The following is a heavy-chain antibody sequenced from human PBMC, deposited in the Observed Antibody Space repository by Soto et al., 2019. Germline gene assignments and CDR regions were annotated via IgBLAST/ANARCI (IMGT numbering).Heavy chain of an antibody. J-gene: IGHJ4*02. Sequence: ASVKVSCKXSGFTFTGYYMHWVRQAPGQGLEWMGWINPNSGGTNYAQKFRGRVTMTRDTSISTAYMELSRLRSDDTAMYYCARIIVGATGVFDYWGQGTLVTVSS. D-gene: IGHD1-26*01. CDR2: INPNSGGT. V-gene: IGHV1-2*02. CDR3: ARIIVGATGVFDY. CDR1: GFTFTGYY.